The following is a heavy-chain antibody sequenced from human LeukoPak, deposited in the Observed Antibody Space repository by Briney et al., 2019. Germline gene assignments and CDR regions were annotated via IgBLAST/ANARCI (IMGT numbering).Heavy chain of an antibody. CDR3: ARRGCNGGSCYGY. CDR1: GYSFSNDW. V-gene: IGHV5-51*01. D-gene: IGHD2-15*01. CDR2: IYPGDSDT. J-gene: IGHJ4*02. Sequence: GESLKISCKGSGYSFSNDWIGWVRQMPGKGLEWMGIIYPGDSDTRYSPSFQGQVTISADKSISTAHLQWSSLEASDTAMYYCARRGCNGGSCYGYWGQGTLVTVSS.